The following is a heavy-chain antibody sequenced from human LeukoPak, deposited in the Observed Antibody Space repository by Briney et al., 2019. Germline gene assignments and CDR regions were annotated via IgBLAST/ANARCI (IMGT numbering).Heavy chain of an antibody. CDR1: GYTFTYYA. J-gene: IGHJ4*02. CDR2: TSTYNDGK. CDR3: GAGHPRVDY. V-gene: IGHV1-18*01. Sequence: ASVKVSCKASGYTFTYYAITWVRQAPGQGLEWMGWTSTYNDGKNYAQSLQGRITMTTDTSTNTAYMELSSLRSDDTAVYYCGAGHPRVDYWGQGALVTVSS.